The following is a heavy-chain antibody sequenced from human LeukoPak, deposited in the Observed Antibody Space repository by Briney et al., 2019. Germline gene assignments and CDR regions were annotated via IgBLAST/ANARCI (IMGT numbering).Heavy chain of an antibody. J-gene: IGHJ4*02. CDR3: ARGSANVLRFLEWLSVVDY. D-gene: IGHD3-3*01. Sequence: ASVKVSCKASGYTFTGYYMHWVRQAPGQGLEWMGWINPNSGGTNYAQKFQGRVTMTRDTSISTAYMELSRLRSDDTAVYYCARGSANVLRFLEWLSVVDYWGQGTLVTVSS. V-gene: IGHV1-2*02. CDR2: INPNSGGT. CDR1: GYTFTGYY.